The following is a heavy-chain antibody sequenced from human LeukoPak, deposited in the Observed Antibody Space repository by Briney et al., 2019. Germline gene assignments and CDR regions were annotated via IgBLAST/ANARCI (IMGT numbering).Heavy chain of an antibody. CDR2: IYYSGST. V-gene: IGHV4-39*07. CDR1: GGSISSYY. Sequence: KASETLSLTCTVSGGSISSYYWGWIRQPPGKGLEWIGSIYYSGSTFYNPSLKSRVIISVDTSKNQFSLKLSSVTAADTAVYYCARDIVGAIRGFFDYWGQGTLVTVSS. D-gene: IGHD1-26*01. J-gene: IGHJ4*02. CDR3: ARDIVGAIRGFFDY.